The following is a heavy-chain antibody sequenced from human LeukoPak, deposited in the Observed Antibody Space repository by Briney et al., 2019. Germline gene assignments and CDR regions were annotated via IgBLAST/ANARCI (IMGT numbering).Heavy chain of an antibody. V-gene: IGHV4-39*01. J-gene: IGHJ4*02. D-gene: IGHD3/OR15-3a*01. CDR1: GDSISSSTDY. CDR2: IYYSGIS. CDR3: ARHAGGTGLFDY. Sequence: SETLSLTCSVSGDSISSSTDYWGWIRQPPGKGLEWIGSIYYSGISYYNPSLKSRVTMSVDTSKNQFSLKLSSVTVADTAVFYCARHAGGTGLFDYWGQGTLV.